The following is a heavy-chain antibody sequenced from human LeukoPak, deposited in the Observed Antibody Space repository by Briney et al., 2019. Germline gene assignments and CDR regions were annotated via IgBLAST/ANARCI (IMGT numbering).Heavy chain of an antibody. CDR3: ARDYYYGSGRIDY. D-gene: IGHD3-10*01. J-gene: IGHJ4*02. Sequence: ASVKVSCQASGYTFTGYYMHWVRQAPGQGLEWMGWINPNSGGTNYAQKFQGRVTMTRDTSISTAYMELSRLRSDDTAVYYCARDYYYGSGRIDYWGQGTLVTVSS. CDR2: INPNSGGT. CDR1: GYTFTGYY. V-gene: IGHV1-2*02.